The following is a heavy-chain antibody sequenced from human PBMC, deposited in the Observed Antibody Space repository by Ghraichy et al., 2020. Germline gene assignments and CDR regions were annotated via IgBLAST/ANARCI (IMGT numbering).Heavy chain of an antibody. J-gene: IGHJ4*02. V-gene: IGHV3-48*03. D-gene: IGHD4-11*01. CDR2: ISGSGGTI. Sequence: GESLRLSCAASGFTFRSYEMNWVRQAPGKGLEWVSHISGSGGTIYYEDSVKGRFTISRDNAKNSLFLQMNSLRAEDTAVYYCARVGNYNFPPNNYFDYWGQGTLVTVSS. CDR1: GFTFRSYE. CDR3: ARVGNYNFPPNNYFDY.